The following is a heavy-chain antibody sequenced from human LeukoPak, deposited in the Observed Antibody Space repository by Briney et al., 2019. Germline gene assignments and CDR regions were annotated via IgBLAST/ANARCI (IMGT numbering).Heavy chain of an antibody. CDR2: ISGSGGNT. CDR1: GFTFSSYA. CDR3: AKDIRYFDWLPLDAFDI. J-gene: IGHJ3*02. D-gene: IGHD3-9*01. Sequence: PGGSLRLSCAASGFTFSSYAMSWVRQAPGKGLGWVSAISGSGGNTYYADSVKGRFTISRDNSKNTLYLQMNSLRAEDTAVYYCAKDIRYFDWLPLDAFDIWGQGTMVTVSS. V-gene: IGHV3-23*01.